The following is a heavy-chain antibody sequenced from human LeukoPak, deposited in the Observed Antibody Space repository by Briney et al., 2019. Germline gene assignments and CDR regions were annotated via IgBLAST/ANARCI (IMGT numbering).Heavy chain of an antibody. CDR1: GGSISSYY. D-gene: IGHD3-22*01. J-gene: IGHJ3*02. V-gene: IGHV4-59*01. CDR2: IYYSGST. Sequence: PSETLSLTCTVSGGSISSYYWSWIRQPPGKGLEWIGYIYYSGSTNYNPSLKSRVTISVDTSKNQFSLKLSSVTAADTAVYYCARAQYYYDSSASDIWAKGQWSPSLQ. CDR3: ARAQYYYDSSASDI.